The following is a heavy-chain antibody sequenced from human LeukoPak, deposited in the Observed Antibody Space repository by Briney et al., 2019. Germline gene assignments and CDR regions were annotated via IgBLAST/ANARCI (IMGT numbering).Heavy chain of an antibody. J-gene: IGHJ2*01. CDR2: IYYSGST. Sequence: PSETLSLTCTVSGGSISSSSYYWGWIRQPPGKGLEWIGSIYYSGSTYYNPSLKSRVTISVDTSKNQFSLKLSSVTAADTAVYYCARGKDFWSGYHVYWYFDLWGRGTLVTVSS. CDR3: ARGKDFWSGYHVYWYFDL. CDR1: GGSISSSSYY. V-gene: IGHV4-39*07. D-gene: IGHD3-3*01.